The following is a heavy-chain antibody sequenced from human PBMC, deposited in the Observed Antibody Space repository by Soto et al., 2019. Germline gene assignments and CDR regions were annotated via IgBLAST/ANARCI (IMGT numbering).Heavy chain of an antibody. CDR2: ITPNSGGT. D-gene: IGHD1-26*01. V-gene: IGHV1-2*02. J-gene: IGHJ6*02. CDR3: ARVAVKWNYGMDV. Sequence: SVKVSCKASGYTFTGYYMHWVRQAPGQGLEWMGCITPNSGGTNYAQKFQGRVTMTRDTYISTAYMELSRLRSDDTAVYYGARVAVKWNYGMDVWGQGPTVTVSS. CDR1: GYTFTGYY.